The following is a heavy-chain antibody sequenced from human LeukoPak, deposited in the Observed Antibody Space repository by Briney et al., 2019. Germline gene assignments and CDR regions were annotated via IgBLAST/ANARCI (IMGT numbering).Heavy chain of an antibody. CDR1: GFSFSNYA. Sequence: GGSLRLSCAASGFSFSNYAIHWVRQAPGKGLEWVAVISYDGINTYYADSVKGRFTISRDNSRDTLFLQMNSLRAEDTTIYYCARALGVIVPTDWENWLDPWGQGTLVTVSS. V-gene: IGHV3-30-3*01. CDR3: ARALGVIVPTDWENWLDP. D-gene: IGHD2-2*01. J-gene: IGHJ5*02. CDR2: ISYDGINT.